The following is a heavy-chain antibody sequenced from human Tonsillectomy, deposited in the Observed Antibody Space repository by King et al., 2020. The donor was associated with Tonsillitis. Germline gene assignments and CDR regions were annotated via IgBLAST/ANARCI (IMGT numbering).Heavy chain of an antibody. CDR3: ARDAPSYYYMDV. CDR2: IWYNGSNK. Sequence: VQLVESGGGVVQPGRSLRLSCAASGFTFSSYGMHWVRQAPGKGLEWVAVIWYNGSNKYYGDSVKGRFTISRDNSKNTLYLQMNSLRAEDTAVYYCARDAPSYYYMDVWGKGTTVTVSS. J-gene: IGHJ6*03. V-gene: IGHV3-33*08. CDR1: GFTFSSYG.